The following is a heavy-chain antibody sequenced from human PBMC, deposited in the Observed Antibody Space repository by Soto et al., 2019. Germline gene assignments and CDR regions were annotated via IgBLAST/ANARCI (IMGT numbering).Heavy chain of an antibody. V-gene: IGHV4-59*01. CDR2: VYYSGST. CDR3: ARGSSSGSRLNYYYYGMDV. J-gene: IGHJ6*02. CDR1: GGSISSYY. Sequence: QVQLQESGPGLVKPSETLSLTCTVSGGSISSYYWSWIRQPPGRELEWIGYVYYSGSTTYNPSLTSRLSKSVDSSRNHFALKLSCVTAADTAVYYCARGSSSGSRLNYYYYGMDVWGQGTTVTVSS. D-gene: IGHD6-13*01.